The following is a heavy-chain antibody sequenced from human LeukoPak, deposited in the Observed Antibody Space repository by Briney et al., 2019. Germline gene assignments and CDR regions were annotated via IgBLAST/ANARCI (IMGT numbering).Heavy chain of an antibody. Sequence: ASVKVSCTASGYTFSSYAISWVRQAPGQGLEWMGWISPYNGNTNSAQRFQGRVTMTTDTSTSAAYMELRSLRSDDTAVYYCAREKLLWFGEFPYNWFDPWGQGTLVTVSS. CDR2: ISPYNGNT. V-gene: IGHV1-18*01. J-gene: IGHJ5*02. CDR3: AREKLLWFGEFPYNWFDP. CDR1: GYTFSSYA. D-gene: IGHD3-10*01.